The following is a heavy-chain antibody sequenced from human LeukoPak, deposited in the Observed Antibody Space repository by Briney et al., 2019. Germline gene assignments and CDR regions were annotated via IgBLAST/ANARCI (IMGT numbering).Heavy chain of an antibody. J-gene: IGHJ4*02. V-gene: IGHV3-30-3*01. D-gene: IGHD6-19*01. CDR1: GFTFGSYA. CDR2: ISYDGSNK. CDR3: ARGVAGSLDY. Sequence: PGRSLRLSCAASGFTFGSYAMHWVRQAPGKGLEWVAVISYDGSNKYYADSVKGRFTISRDNSKNTLYLQMNSLRAEDTAVYYCARGVAGSLDYWGQGTLVTASS.